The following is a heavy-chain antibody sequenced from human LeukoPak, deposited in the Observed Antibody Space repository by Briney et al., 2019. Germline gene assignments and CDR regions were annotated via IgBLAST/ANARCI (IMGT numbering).Heavy chain of an antibody. CDR1: GGSISSSSYY. Sequence: SETLSLTCTVSGGSISSSSYYWGWIRQPPGKGLEWIGSIYYSGSTYYNPSLKSRVTISVDTSKNQFSLKLSSVTAADTAVYYCARLQWLETEYDYWGQGTLVTVSS. CDR2: IYYSGST. D-gene: IGHD6-19*01. J-gene: IGHJ4*02. V-gene: IGHV4-39*07. CDR3: ARLQWLETEYDY.